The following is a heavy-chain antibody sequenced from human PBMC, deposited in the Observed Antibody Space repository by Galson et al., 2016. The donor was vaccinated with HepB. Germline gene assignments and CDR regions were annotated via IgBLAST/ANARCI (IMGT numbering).Heavy chain of an antibody. CDR3: ARLYGDVTLFDY. D-gene: IGHD4-17*01. CDR2: IKPDGSGG. Sequence: SLRLSCAASGFIFSSSWMSWVRQAPGKGLEWVANIKPDGSGGYFLDSLKGRSTVSRDNAKNSLYLQMNSLRVDGTAVYYCARLYGDVTLFDYWGQGTLVAVSS. CDR1: GFIFSSSW. V-gene: IGHV3-7*03. J-gene: IGHJ4*02.